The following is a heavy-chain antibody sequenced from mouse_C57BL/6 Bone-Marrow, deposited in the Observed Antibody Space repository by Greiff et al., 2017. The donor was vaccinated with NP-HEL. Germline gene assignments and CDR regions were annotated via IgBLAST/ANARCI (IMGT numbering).Heavy chain of an antibody. V-gene: IGHV1-81*01. CDR2: IYPRSGNT. Sequence: QVQLKQSGAELARPGASVKLSCKASGYTFTSYGISWVKQRTGQGLEWIGEIYPRSGNTYYNEKFKGKATLTVDKSSSTAYMELRSLTSEDSAVYFCAREGLSLWFAYWGQGTLVTVSA. CDR3: AREGLSLWFAY. D-gene: IGHD3-2*02. J-gene: IGHJ3*01. CDR1: GYTFTSYG.